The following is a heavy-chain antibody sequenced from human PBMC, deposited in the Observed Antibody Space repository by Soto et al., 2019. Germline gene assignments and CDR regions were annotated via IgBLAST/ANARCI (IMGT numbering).Heavy chain of an antibody. V-gene: IGHV4-59*01. J-gene: IGHJ4*02. CDR2: IYYSGST. D-gene: IGHD2-2*03. CDR3: ARWIDAVFDY. Sequence: SETLSLTCTVSGGSISSYYWSWIRQPPGKGLEWIGYIYYSGSTNYNPSLKSRVTISVDTSKNQFSLKLSSVTAADTAVYYCARWIDAVFDYWGQGTLVTVSS. CDR1: GGSISSYY.